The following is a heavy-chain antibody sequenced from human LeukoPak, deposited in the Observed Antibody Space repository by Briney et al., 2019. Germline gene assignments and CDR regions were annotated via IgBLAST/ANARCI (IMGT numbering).Heavy chain of an antibody. CDR3: ARDSSSGPNWFDP. CDR2: ISSSSSYI. J-gene: IGHJ5*02. V-gene: IGHV3-21*01. D-gene: IGHD6-19*01. CDR1: GFTFSTYG. Sequence: GGSLRLSCAASGFTFSTYGMNWVRQAPGKGLEWVSSISSSSSYIYYADSVKGRFTISRDNAKNSLYLQMNSLRAEDTAVYYCARDSSSGPNWFDPWGQGTLVTVSS.